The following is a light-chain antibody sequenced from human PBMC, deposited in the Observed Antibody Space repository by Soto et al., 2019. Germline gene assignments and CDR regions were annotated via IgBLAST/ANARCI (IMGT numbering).Light chain of an antibody. Sequence: DTQMTQSPSTLSASVGDRVTITCRASQNIKGWLAWYQQKPGKGPKLLIYDASTLESGVPSRFSGSGSGTAFTLTIASLQPDDFATYHFQQYDSKSPCTFGQGTKLEIK. V-gene: IGKV1-5*01. J-gene: IGKJ2*02. CDR1: QNIKGW. CDR2: DAS. CDR3: QQYDSKSPCT.